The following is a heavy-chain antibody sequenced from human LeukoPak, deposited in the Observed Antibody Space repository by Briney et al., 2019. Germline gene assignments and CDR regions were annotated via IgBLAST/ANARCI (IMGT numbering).Heavy chain of an antibody. Sequence: ASVKVSCKASGYTFTAYYIHWVRQAPGQGLEWMGWFNPNSGGTNFAQEFQGRVTMTRDTSISTAYMELSRLRSDDTAVYYCAREYYFDNSGYYGVGDYWGQGTLVTVST. D-gene: IGHD3-22*01. CDR1: GYTFTAYY. J-gene: IGHJ4*02. CDR3: AREYYFDNSGYYGVGDY. V-gene: IGHV1-2*02. CDR2: FNPNSGGT.